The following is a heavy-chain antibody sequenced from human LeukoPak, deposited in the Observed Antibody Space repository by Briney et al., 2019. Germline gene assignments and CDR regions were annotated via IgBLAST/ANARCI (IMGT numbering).Heavy chain of an antibody. Sequence: SETLSLTCTVSGGSISNYYWSWIRQPPGKGLEWIGYIYSSGSTNYNPSLKSRVTISVDTSKNQFSLKPNSVTAADTAVYYCVRDREEITALFYYYYMDVWGKGTTVTVSS. J-gene: IGHJ6*03. V-gene: IGHV4-59*01. CDR2: IYSSGST. D-gene: IGHD3-16*01. CDR3: VRDREEITALFYYYYMDV. CDR1: GGSISNYY.